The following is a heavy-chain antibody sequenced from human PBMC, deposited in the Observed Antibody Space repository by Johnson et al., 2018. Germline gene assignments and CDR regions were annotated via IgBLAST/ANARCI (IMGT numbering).Heavy chain of an antibody. J-gene: IGHJ3*02. CDR3: ALITMIVGSDAFDI. Sequence: VQLQESGGGLVQPGGSLRLSCAASGFSVSSNFMNWVRQAPGKGLEWVSIIYSGGDTNSADSVKGRFTISRDNSKNTRYLQMNSLRDEDTAVYYCALITMIVGSDAFDIWGQGTMVTVSS. D-gene: IGHD3-22*01. CDR1: GFSVSSNF. CDR2: IYSGGDT. V-gene: IGHV3-66*01.